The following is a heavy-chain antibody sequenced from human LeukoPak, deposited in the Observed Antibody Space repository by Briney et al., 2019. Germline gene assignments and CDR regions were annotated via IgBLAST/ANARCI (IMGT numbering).Heavy chain of an antibody. CDR2: INPNSGAT. D-gene: IGHD3-10*01. CDR3: ARSGHRRYYYASGPDY. V-gene: IGHV1-2*02. J-gene: IGHJ4*02. CDR1: RYTFTEYY. Sequence: ASVKVSCKTSRYTFTEYYMHWVRQAPGQGLEWMGWINPNSGATNSPQKLQGRVTMTTDTSTSTAYMELRSLRSDDTAVYYCARSGHRRYYYASGPDYWGQGTRVTVSS.